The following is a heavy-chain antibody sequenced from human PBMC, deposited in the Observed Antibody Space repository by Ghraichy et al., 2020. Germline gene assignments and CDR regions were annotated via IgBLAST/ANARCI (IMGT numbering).Heavy chain of an antibody. D-gene: IGHD5/OR15-5a*01. Sequence: AGSLRLSCAASGFTVSLNYMNWVRQAPGKGLEWVSVIYSGGGTAYADSVKGRFTISRDSYKNTLYLQLNRLRFEDTAVYYCATDQGLGAFDVWGQGTMVTVSS. CDR2: IYSGGGT. V-gene: IGHV3-53*01. CDR3: ATDQGLGAFDV. CDR1: GFTVSLNY. J-gene: IGHJ3*01.